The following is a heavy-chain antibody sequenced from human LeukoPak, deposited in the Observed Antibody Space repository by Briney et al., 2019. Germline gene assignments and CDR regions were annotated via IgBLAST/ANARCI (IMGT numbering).Heavy chain of an antibody. CDR2: IYYSGST. CDR1: GGSISSYY. J-gene: IGHJ5*02. CDR3: ARDLGYYSSGWWDL. Sequence: SETLSLTCTVSGGSISSYYWSWIRQPPGKGLEWIGYIYYSGSTNYNPSLKSRVTISVDTSKNQFSLKLSSVTAADTAVYYCARDLGYYSSGWWDLWGQGTLVTVSS. V-gene: IGHV4-59*12. D-gene: IGHD6-19*01.